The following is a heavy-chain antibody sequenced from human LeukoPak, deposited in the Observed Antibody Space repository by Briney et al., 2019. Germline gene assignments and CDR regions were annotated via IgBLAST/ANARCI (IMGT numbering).Heavy chain of an antibody. CDR2: IYYSGST. V-gene: IGHV4-39*01. CDR1: GGSISSSSYY. J-gene: IGHJ4*02. CDR3: ARHGVDFWSGYYPPGDY. D-gene: IGHD3-3*01. Sequence: SETLSLTCTVSGGSISSSSYYWGWICQPPGKGLEWIGSIYYSGSTYYNPSLKSRVTISVDTSKNQFSLKLSSVTAADTAVYYCARHGVDFWSGYYPPGDYWGQGTLVTVSS.